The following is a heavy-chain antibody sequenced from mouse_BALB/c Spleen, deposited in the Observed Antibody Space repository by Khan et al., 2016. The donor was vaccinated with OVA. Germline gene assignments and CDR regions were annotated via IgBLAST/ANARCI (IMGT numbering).Heavy chain of an antibody. V-gene: IGHV5-6-5*01. Sequence: EVELVESGGGLVKPGGSLKLSCAASGFTFSNYAMSWVRQSPEKRLEWVASISSGDSSYYPDSVKGRFTIFRVNARNILYLQMSSVWSEDTAMYYCARDYWFAYWGQGTLVTVSA. CDR1: GFTFSNYA. CDR3: ARDYWFAY. CDR2: ISSGDSS. J-gene: IGHJ3*01.